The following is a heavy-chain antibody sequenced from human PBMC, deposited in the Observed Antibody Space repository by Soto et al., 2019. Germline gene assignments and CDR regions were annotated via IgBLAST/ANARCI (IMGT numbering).Heavy chain of an antibody. CDR2: INTYNGNT. Sequence: QVQLVQSGAEVKNPGASVKVSCKASGYTFTRYGIGWARQAPGQGLEWMGWINTYNGNTNYAQNVQGRVTLTTDTCTSTAYMELRRLRSNDTDIYYCAMVDVYVTPSPQDVWGQGTTVIVSS. V-gene: IGHV1-18*01. CDR3: AMVDVYVTPSPQDV. CDR1: GYTFTRYG. J-gene: IGHJ6*02. D-gene: IGHD3-16*01.